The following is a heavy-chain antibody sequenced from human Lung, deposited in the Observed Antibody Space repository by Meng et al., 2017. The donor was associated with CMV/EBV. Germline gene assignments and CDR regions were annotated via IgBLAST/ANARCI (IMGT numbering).Heavy chain of an antibody. CDR1: GFNFVDYA. Sequence: GGSLRLSCTASGFNFVDYAMSWVRQAPGKGPEWLGFIRSEGYGGTREYAASVKGRFTISRDDSKSIAYLQMDSLNTEDTALYYCTTGGGGSHGYPYYFGYWGQGALVTVSS. CDR2: IRSEGYGGTR. J-gene: IGHJ4*02. D-gene: IGHD5-18*01. V-gene: IGHV3-49*04. CDR3: TTGGGGSHGYPYYFGY.